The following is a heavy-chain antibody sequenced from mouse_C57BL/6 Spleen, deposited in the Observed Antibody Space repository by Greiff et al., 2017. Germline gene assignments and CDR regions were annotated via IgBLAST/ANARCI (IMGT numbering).Heavy chain of an antibody. CDR1: GYTFTSYW. D-gene: IGHD1-1*01. CDR2: INPSNGGT. CDR3: ARSRTVVATDYAMDY. V-gene: IGHV1-53*01. J-gene: IGHJ4*01. Sequence: VQLQQPGTELVKPGASVKLSCKASGYTFTSYWMHWVKQRPGQGLEWIGNINPSNGGTNYNEKFKSKATLTVDKSSSTAYMQLSSLTSEDSAVYYCARSRTVVATDYAMDYWGQGTSVTVSS.